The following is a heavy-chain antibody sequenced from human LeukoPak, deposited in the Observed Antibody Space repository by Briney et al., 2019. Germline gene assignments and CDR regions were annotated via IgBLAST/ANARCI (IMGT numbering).Heavy chain of an antibody. V-gene: IGHV1-18*01. J-gene: IGHJ4*02. Sequence: GASVKVSCKASGYTFTSYGISWVRQAPGQGLEWMGWISAYNGNTNYAQKLQGRVTMTTDTSTSTAYMELRSLRSDDTAVYYCARDFEGGAFPFQGAPIFGVVIPSFDYWGQGTLVTVSS. CDR3: ARDFEGGAFPFQGAPIFGVVIPSFDY. CDR2: ISAYNGNT. D-gene: IGHD3-3*01. CDR1: GYTFTSYG.